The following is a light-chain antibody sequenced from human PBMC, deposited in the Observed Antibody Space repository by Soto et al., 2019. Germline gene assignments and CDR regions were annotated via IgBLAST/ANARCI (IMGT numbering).Light chain of an antibody. CDR3: QQYNNWPPYT. V-gene: IGKV3-15*01. CDR1: QSVSSNY. Sequence: DIVLTQSPGTLSLSPGERATLSCRASQSVSSNYLAWYQQKPGQAPRLLIYGASTRATGISARFSGSGSGTEFTLTISSLQSEDFAVYYCQQYNNWPPYTFGQGTKV. CDR2: GAS. J-gene: IGKJ2*01.